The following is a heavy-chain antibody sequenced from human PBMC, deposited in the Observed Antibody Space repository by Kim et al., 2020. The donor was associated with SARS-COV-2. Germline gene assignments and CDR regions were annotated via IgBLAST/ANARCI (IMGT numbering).Heavy chain of an antibody. CDR2: INHSGST. Sequence: SETLSLTCAVYGGSFSGYYWSWIRQPPGKGLEWIGEINHSGSTNYNPSLKSRVTISVDTSKNQFSLKLSSVTAADTAVYYCARGRAVVRITLFPFDYWGQGTLVTVSS. CDR3: ARGRAVVRITLFPFDY. V-gene: IGHV4-34*01. D-gene: IGHD2-15*01. J-gene: IGHJ4*02. CDR1: GGSFSGYY.